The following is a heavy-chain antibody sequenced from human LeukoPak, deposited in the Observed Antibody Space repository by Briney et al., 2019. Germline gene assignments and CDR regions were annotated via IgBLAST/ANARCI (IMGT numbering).Heavy chain of an antibody. D-gene: IGHD1-26*01. CDR1: GGSFSGYY. CDR3: GGGATTPFDY. Sequence: SETLSLTCAVHGGSFSGYYWSWIRQPPGKGLEWIGEINHSGSTNYNPSLKSRVTISVDTSKNQFSLKLSSVTAADTAVYYCGGGATTPFDYWGQGTLVTVSS. V-gene: IGHV4-34*01. J-gene: IGHJ4*02. CDR2: INHSGST.